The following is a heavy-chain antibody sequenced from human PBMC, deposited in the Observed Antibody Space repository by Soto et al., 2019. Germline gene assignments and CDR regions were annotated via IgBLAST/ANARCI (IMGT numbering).Heavy chain of an antibody. J-gene: IGHJ6*02. V-gene: IGHV1-69*08. CDR3: AREGGNYYGMDV. CDR1: GGTFSSYT. D-gene: IGHD6-25*01. CDR2: IIPILGIA. Sequence: QVQLVQSGAEVKKPGSSVKVSCKASGGTFSSYTISWVRQAPGQGLEWMGRIIPILGIANYAQKFQGRVTIXAXXSTSTAYMELSSLRSEDTAVYYSAREGGNYYGMDVWGQGTTVTVSS.